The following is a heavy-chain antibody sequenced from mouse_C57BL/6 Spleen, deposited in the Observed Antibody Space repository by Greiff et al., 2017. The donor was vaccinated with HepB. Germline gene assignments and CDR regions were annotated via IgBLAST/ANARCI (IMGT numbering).Heavy chain of an antibody. D-gene: IGHD2-5*01. V-gene: IGHV1-80*01. CDR2: IYPGGGDT. CDR3: ARSTSYYSNYDWYFDV. J-gene: IGHJ1*03. Sequence: QVQLQQSGAELVKPGASVKISCKASGYAFSSYWMNWVKQRPGKGLEWIGQIYPGGGDTNYNGKFKGKATLTADKSSSTADMQLSSLTSEDSAVYFCARSTSYYSNYDWYFDVWGTGTTVTVSS. CDR1: GYAFSSYW.